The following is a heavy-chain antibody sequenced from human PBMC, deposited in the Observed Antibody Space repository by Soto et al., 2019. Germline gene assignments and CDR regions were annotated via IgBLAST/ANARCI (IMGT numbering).Heavy chain of an antibody. V-gene: IGHV4-30-4*01. CDR1: GGSISSGDYY. CDR3: ARSMAVTHSLFDY. Sequence: PPETLSLTCTVSGGSISSGDYYWSWIRQPPGKGLEWVGYVHSSGSTNYNPSLKSRITMSVDTSKDQFSLNLSSVTAADTAVYYCARSMAVTHSLFDYWGQGTLVTVSS. J-gene: IGHJ4*02. D-gene: IGHD6-19*01. CDR2: VHSSGST.